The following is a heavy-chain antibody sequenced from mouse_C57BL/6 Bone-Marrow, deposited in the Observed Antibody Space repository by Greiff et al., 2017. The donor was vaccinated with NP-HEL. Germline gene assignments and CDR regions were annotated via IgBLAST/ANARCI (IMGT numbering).Heavy chain of an antibody. CDR1: GYTFTSYW. CDR3: ARFYYGLMDY. J-gene: IGHJ4*01. D-gene: IGHD2-1*01. Sequence: QVQLQQPGAELVRPGSSVKLSCKASGYTFTSYWMHWVKQRPIQGLEWIGNIDPSDSETHYNQKFKDKATWTVDKSSSTAYMQLSSLTSEDSAVYYCARFYYGLMDYWGQGTSVTVSS. V-gene: IGHV1-52*01. CDR2: IDPSDSET.